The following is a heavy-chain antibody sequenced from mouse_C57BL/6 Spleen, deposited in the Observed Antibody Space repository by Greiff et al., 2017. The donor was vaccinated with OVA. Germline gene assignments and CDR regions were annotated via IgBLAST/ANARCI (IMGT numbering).Heavy chain of an antibody. CDR3: ARLLRRDYAMDY. CDR2: IDPSDSYT. J-gene: IGHJ4*01. D-gene: IGHD1-1*01. CDR1: GYTFTSYW. V-gene: IGHV1-50*01. Sequence: QVQLQQSGAELVKPGASVKLSCKASGYTFTSYWMQWVKQRPGQGLEWIGEIDPSDSYTNYNQKFKGKATLTVDTSSSTAYMQLSSLTSEDSAVYYCARLLRRDYAMDYWGQGTSVTVSS.